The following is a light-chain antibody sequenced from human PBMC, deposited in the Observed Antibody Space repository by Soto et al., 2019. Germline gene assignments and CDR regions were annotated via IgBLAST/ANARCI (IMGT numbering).Light chain of an antibody. CDR2: LGS. CDR1: RNLLNSNGFYY. V-gene: IGKV2-28*01. J-gene: IGKJ4*01. Sequence: EIVLTQSPLSLPVTPGEPASISCRSSRNLLNSNGFYYLDWYLQKPGQSPQLLISLGSNRSSGVPDRFSGNGSCTDFTLTISRVEAEDVGVYFCAQGLSTPFTFGGGTKVEIK. CDR3: AQGLSTPFT.